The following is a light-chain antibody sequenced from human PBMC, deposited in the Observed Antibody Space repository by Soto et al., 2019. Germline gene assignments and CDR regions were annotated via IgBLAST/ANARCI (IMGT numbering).Light chain of an antibody. CDR3: QQRSNWPLGT. Sequence: EIVLTQSPATLSLSPGERATLSCRASQSVSSYLAWYQQKPGQAPRLLIYDASNRATGIPARFSGSGSETDFTLTISSLEPEDFAVYYCQQRSNWPLGTFGQGTKLEIK. CDR2: DAS. J-gene: IGKJ2*01. CDR1: QSVSSY. V-gene: IGKV3-11*01.